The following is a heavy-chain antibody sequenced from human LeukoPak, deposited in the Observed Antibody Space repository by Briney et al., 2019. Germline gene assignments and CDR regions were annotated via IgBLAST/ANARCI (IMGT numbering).Heavy chain of an antibody. D-gene: IGHD4-17*01. J-gene: IGHJ4*02. CDR1: GFSFTNAW. CDR2: IKSKTDGETR. V-gene: IGHV3-15*01. Sequence: PGGSLRLSCAASGFSFTNAWMSWVRQAPGKGLEWVGRIKSKTDGETRDYAAPARGRFAISRDDSKNTLFLLMNSLKSDDTAVYFCITDPGDYEDFWGQGTLVTVPS. CDR3: ITDPGDYEDF.